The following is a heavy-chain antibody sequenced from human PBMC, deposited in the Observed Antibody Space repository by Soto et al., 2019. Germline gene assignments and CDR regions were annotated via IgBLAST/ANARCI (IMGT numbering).Heavy chain of an antibody. D-gene: IGHD3-10*01. CDR3: ARGLILWFGELSRRGGYYYYMDV. V-gene: IGHV4-34*01. Sequence: QVPLQQWGAGLLKPSETLSLTCAVYGGSFSGYQWSWIRQTPGKGLEWIGEINDSGNINYNPSLKSRVTIFVDTPKKQISLKLSSVTAADTAVYYCARGLILWFGELSRRGGYYYYMDVWGKGTTVIVSS. J-gene: IGHJ6*03. CDR2: INDSGNI. CDR1: GGSFSGYQ.